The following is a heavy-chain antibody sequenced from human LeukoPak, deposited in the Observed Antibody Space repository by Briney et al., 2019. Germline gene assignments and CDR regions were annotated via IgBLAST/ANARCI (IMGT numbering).Heavy chain of an antibody. D-gene: IGHD3-16*01. CDR1: GGSISRYY. CDR2: IYTTGST. J-gene: IGHJ6*03. CDR3: ARHGVPYYYYYMDV. Sequence: SETLSLTCTVSGGSISRYYWSWIRQPAGKGLEWIGRIYTTGSTNYNPSLKSRVTMSVDTSKNQVSLRLSSVTAADTAVYYCARHGVPYYYYYMDVWGKGTTVTVSS. V-gene: IGHV4-4*07.